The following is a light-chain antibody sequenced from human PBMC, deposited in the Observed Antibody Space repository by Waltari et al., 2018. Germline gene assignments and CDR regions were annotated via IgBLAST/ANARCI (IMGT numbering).Light chain of an antibody. V-gene: IGKV1-5*03. Sequence: DVQMTPSPSTLSASVGDRVSITCRASQSISNCLAWYQQKPGKAPKVLIYKASTLDSGVPSRFSGSGSGTEFTLTISSLQPDDSATYYCQQCESYSPYTFGQGTKLEIK. CDR1: QSISNC. CDR2: KAS. J-gene: IGKJ2*01. CDR3: QQCESYSPYT.